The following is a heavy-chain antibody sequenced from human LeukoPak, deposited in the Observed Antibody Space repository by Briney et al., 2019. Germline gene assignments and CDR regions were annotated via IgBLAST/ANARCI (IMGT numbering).Heavy chain of an antibody. V-gene: IGHV4-39*07. CDR2: MYYSGIT. CDR1: GGSISSSGYY. J-gene: IGHJ4*02. D-gene: IGHD6-19*01. Sequence: SETLSLTCTVSGGSISSSGYYWGWIRQPPGKGLEWIGIMYYSGITYYNPSLKSRVTISLETSKNQFSLKLSSVTAADTAVYFCARVYQGIALAGTLFDYWGQGTLVTVSS. CDR3: ARVYQGIALAGTLFDY.